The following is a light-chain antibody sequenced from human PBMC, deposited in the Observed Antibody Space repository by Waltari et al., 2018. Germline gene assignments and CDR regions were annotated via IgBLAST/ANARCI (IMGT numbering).Light chain of an antibody. CDR2: DVS. V-gene: IGLV2-11*01. CDR3: CSYAGSYNVV. J-gene: IGLJ2*01. Sequence: QSALTQPRSVSGSPGQSVTISCTGTSSDVGGYNYVSWYQQHPGKAPKLMISDVSKRPSGVPDRFSGSKSGNTASLTISGLQAEDEADYYCCSYAGSYNVVFGGGTKLTVL. CDR1: SSDVGGYNY.